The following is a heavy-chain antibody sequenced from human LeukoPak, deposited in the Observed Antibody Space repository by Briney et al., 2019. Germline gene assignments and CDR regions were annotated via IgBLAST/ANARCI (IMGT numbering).Heavy chain of an antibody. J-gene: IGHJ4*02. D-gene: IGHD3-10*01. CDR2: INHSGST. CDR3: ATNYYGSGSHSDY. V-gene: IGHV4-34*01. CDR1: GGSFSGYY. Sequence: PSETLSLTCAVYGGSFSGYYWSWIRQPPGKGLEWIGEINHSGSTNYNPSLKSRVTISVDTSKNQFSLKLSSVTAADTAVYYCATNYYGSGSHSDYWGQGTLVTVSS.